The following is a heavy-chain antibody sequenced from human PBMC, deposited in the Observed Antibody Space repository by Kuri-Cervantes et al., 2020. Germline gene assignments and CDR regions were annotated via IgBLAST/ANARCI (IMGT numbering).Heavy chain of an antibody. CDR3: ARAGRYSSSWYGDAFDI. D-gene: IGHD6-13*01. CDR1: GFTFSTYW. V-gene: IGHV3-21*01. J-gene: IGHJ3*02. Sequence: GESLKISCAASGFTFSTYWMSWVRQAPGKGLEWVSSISSSSSYIYYADSVKGRFTISRDNAKNSLYLQMNSLRSEDTAVYYCARAGRYSSSWYGDAFDIWGQGTMVTVSS. CDR2: ISSSSSYI.